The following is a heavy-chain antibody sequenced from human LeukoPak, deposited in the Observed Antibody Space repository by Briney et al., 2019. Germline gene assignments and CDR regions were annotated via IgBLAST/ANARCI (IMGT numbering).Heavy chain of an antibody. CDR3: GAKQYPTSSYYYPDY. V-gene: IGHV4-39*03. Sequence: PSETLFSCNGSCTGFTSYWTVWGRRIRQSPGKGLEWIGSVHYTRSYSGTTYYNPSLESRVTVSTDRSKTLCSLKLTSVTAADTNGNYYGAKQYPTSSYYYPDYWGKGALVTVSS. D-gene: IGHD3-10*01. J-gene: IGHJ4*02. CDR1: CTGFTSYWTVW. CDR2: VHYTRSYSGTT.